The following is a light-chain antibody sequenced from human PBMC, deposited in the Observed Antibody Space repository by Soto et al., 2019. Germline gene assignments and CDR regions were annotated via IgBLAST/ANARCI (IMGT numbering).Light chain of an antibody. V-gene: IGLV3-21*02. CDR3: QVWDSSSDHRVV. CDR1: NIAIKS. J-gene: IGLJ2*01. Sequence: SYELTQAPSVSVAPGQTARITCGGNNIAIKSVHWYQQKPGQAPVLVVYDDGDRPSGIPERFSGSNSGNTATLTITRVEAGYEADYHCQVWDSSSDHRVVFIGGTKVTVL. CDR2: DDG.